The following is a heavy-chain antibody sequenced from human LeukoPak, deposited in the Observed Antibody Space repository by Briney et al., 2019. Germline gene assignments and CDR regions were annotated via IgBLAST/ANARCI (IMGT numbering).Heavy chain of an antibody. J-gene: IGHJ4*02. Sequence: GGSLRLSCAACGFTVSSNYMSWVRQAPGKGLEWVSVIYSGGSTYYADSVKGRFTISRDNSKNTLYLQMNSLRAEDTAVYYCARDSITFGGVIVPGDYWGQGTLVTVSS. D-gene: IGHD3-16*02. CDR1: GFTVSSNY. V-gene: IGHV3-66*01. CDR2: IYSGGST. CDR3: ARDSITFGGVIVPGDY.